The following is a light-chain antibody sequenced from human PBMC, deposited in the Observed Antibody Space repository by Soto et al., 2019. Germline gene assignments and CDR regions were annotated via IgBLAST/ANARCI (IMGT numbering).Light chain of an antibody. Sequence: EMVLTQSPGTLSLSPEERATLSCMASQSVGSYSLARYQQKPGQAPRLLIYGASSRATGIADRFSGSGSGTDFTLTISRLEPEDFALYYCQQYGYSPITFGQGTRLEIK. CDR3: QQYGYSPIT. CDR1: QSVGSYS. J-gene: IGKJ5*01. V-gene: IGKV3-20*01. CDR2: GAS.